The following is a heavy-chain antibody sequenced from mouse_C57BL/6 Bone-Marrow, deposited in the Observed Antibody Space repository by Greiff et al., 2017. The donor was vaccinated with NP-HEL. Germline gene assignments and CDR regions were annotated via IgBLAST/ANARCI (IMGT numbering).Heavy chain of an antibody. Sequence: VQLQQSGAELARPGASVKMSCKASGYTFTSYTMHWVKQRPGQGLEWIGYINPSSGYTKYNQKFKDKATLTADKSSSTAYMQLSILTSEDAAVYYCANHYYGSSLYAMDYWGQGTSVTVSS. CDR2: INPSSGYT. V-gene: IGHV1-4*01. CDR1: GYTFTSYT. J-gene: IGHJ4*01. CDR3: ANHYYGSSLYAMDY. D-gene: IGHD1-1*01.